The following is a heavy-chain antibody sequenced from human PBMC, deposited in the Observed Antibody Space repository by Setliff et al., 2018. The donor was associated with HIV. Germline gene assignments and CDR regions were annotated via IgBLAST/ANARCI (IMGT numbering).Heavy chain of an antibody. D-gene: IGHD2-2*01. CDR1: GGSISSGGYY. V-gene: IGHV4-31*03. J-gene: IGHJ6*03. Sequence: TSETLSLTCTVSGGSISSGGYYWSWIRQHPGKGLEWIGYIYYSGSTYYNPSLKSRVTISVDTSKNQFSLKLSSVTAADTAVYYCASVPKERSASYYYYYYMDVWGKGTTVTV. CDR2: IYYSGST. CDR3: ASVPKERSASYYYYYYMDV.